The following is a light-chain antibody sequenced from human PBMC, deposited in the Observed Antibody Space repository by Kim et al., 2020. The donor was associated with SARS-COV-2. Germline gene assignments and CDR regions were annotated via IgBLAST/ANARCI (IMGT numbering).Light chain of an antibody. CDR1: QDLVHSDGNTY. V-gene: IGKV2-30*02. J-gene: IGKJ2*01. CDR2: KVS. Sequence: DVLMTQSPLSLPVTVVQPASISCRSSQDLVHSDGNTYLHWFQQRPGHSPRRLIYKVSNRDSGVPDRFSGSGSGTVFTLKISRVEAEDVGIYYCMQGTHWPPYTFGQGTKLEI. CDR3: MQGTHWPPYT.